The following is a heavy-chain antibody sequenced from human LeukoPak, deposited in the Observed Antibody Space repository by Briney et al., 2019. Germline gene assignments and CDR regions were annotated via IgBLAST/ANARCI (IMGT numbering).Heavy chain of an antibody. CDR3: ARTVDTAMVFDY. D-gene: IGHD5-18*01. CDR1: GFTFSSYG. CDR2: ISSSSSYI. J-gene: IGHJ4*02. V-gene: IGHV3-21*01. Sequence: GGSLRLSCAASGFTFSSYGMNWVRQAPGKGLEWVSSISSSSSYIYYADSVKGRFTISRDNAKNSLYLQMNSLRAEDTAVYYCARTVDTAMVFDYWGQGTLVTVSS.